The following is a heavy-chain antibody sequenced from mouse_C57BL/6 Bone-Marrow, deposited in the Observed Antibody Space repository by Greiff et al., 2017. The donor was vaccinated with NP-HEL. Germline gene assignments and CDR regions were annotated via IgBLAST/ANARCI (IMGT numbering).Heavy chain of an antibody. CDR2: IDPETGGT. V-gene: IGHV1-15*01. D-gene: IGHD1-1*01. Sequence: VQLQQSGAELVRPGASVTLSCKASGYTFTDYEMHWVKQTPVHGLEWIGAIDPETGGTAYNQKFKGKAILTADKSSSTAYMELRSLTSEDSAVYYCTNLTTVVAYDYWGQGTTRTVSS. CDR1: GYTFTDYE. J-gene: IGHJ2*01. CDR3: TNLTTVVAYDY.